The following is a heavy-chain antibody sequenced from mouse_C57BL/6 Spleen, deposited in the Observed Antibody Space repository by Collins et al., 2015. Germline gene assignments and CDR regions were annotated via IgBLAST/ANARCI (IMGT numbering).Heavy chain of an antibody. CDR1: GYTFTSYW. CDR3: ARDGNYAWFAY. D-gene: IGHD2-1*01. CDR2: INPSNGRT. Sequence: QVQLQQPGAELVKPGASVKLSCKASGYTFTSYWMHWVKQRPGQGLEWIGEINPSNGRTNYNEKFKSKATLTVDKSSSTAYMQLSSLTSEDSAVYYCARDGNYAWFAYWGQGTLVTVSA. J-gene: IGHJ3*01. V-gene: IGHV1S81*02.